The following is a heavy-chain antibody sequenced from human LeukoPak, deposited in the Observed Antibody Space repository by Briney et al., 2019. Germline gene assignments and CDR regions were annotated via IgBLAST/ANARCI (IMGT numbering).Heavy chain of an antibody. D-gene: IGHD3-10*01. CDR2: VKSYNAGGTT. J-gene: IGHJ4*02. CDR3: TLIQGWGAGSYFLDY. Sequence: GGSLRLSCAASGFSIENDWMSWVRQAPGKGLEWVGRVKSYNAGGTTHYAAPVKGRFIISRDDSKNMLYLQMASLKTEDTAVYYCTLIQGWGAGSYFLDYWGQGALVTVSS. V-gene: IGHV3-15*01. CDR1: GFSIENDW.